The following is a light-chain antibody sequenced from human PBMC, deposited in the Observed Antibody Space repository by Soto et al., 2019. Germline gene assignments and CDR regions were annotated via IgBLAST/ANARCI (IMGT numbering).Light chain of an antibody. V-gene: IGKV1-5*03. CDR1: QSISSW. Sequence: DIQMTQSPSTLSASVGDRVTITCRASQSISSWLAWYQQKPGKAPKLLIYKASGLESGIPSRFSGSGSGTEITLTISSLQPDDFATYYRQQYYRYHTFGGGTKVEIK. CDR3: QQYYRYHT. CDR2: KAS. J-gene: IGKJ4*01.